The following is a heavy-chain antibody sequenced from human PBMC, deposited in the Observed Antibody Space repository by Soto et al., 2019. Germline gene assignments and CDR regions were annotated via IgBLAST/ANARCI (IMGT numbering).Heavy chain of an antibody. CDR3: ARGDYYDTSGPFSDAFDI. D-gene: IGHD3-22*01. CDR2: IKQDGSEK. Sequence: GGSLRLSCAASGFTFSSYWMSWVRQAPGKGLEWVANIKQDGSEKYYVDSVKGRFTISRDNAKKSLYLQMNSLRAEDTAVYYCARGDYYDTSGPFSDAFDIWGQGTMVTVSS. J-gene: IGHJ3*02. CDR1: GFTFSSYW. V-gene: IGHV3-7*04.